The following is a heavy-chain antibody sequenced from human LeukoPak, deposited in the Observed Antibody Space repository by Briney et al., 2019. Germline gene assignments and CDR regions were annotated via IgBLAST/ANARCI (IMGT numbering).Heavy chain of an antibody. V-gene: IGHV1-69*04. J-gene: IGHJ4*02. Sequence: GASVKVSCKASGGTFSSYAISWVRQAPGQGLEWMGRIIPILGIANYAQKFQGRVTITADKSTSTAYMELSGLRSEDTAVYYCARGGEDYDSSGYPYWGQGTLVTVSS. D-gene: IGHD3-22*01. CDR3: ARGGEDYDSSGYPY. CDR2: IIPILGIA. CDR1: GGTFSSYA.